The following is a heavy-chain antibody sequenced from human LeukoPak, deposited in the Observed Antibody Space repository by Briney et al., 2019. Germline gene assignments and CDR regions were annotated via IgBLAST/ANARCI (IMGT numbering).Heavy chain of an antibody. CDR1: GFTFSSYW. CDR2: MKQDGSEK. Sequence: GGSLRLSCAASGFTFSSYWMSWVRQAPGKGLEWVANMKQDGSEKYYVDSVKGRFTISRDNAKNSLYLQMNSLRAEDTAVYYCARYGVAPAAYYYYYMDVWGEGTTATVSS. D-gene: IGHD2-2*01. CDR3: ARYGVAPAAYYYYYMDV. V-gene: IGHV3-7*01. J-gene: IGHJ6*03.